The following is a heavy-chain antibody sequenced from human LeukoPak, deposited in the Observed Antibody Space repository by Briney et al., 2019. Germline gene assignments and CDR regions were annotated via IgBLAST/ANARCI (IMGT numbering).Heavy chain of an antibody. V-gene: IGHV3-30*03. J-gene: IGHJ4*02. CDR1: GFTFSSYG. Sequence: GGSLRLSCAASGFTFSSYGMHWVRQAPGKGLEWVALISYDGSQKYHADSVKGRFTISRDNAKNSLYLQMNSLRAEDTAVYYCARDFLMAFDYWGQGTLVTVSS. D-gene: IGHD2/OR15-2a*01. CDR2: ISYDGSQK. CDR3: ARDFLMAFDY.